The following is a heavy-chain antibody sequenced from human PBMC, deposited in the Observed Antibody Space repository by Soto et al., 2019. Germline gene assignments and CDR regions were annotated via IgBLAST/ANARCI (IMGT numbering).Heavy chain of an antibody. J-gene: IGHJ3*02. Sequence: SETLSRTWTFSGGGIRRSSYYWGWIRQPPGKGLEWIGSVYYSGSPYYNPSLKRRVTISVDTSKNQFSLKLSSVTAADTAVYYCARHVYYGLVRDAFDIWGQGTMVTVS. D-gene: IGHD3-3*01. V-gene: IGHV4-39*01. CDR1: GGGIRRSSYY. CDR2: VYYSGSP. CDR3: ARHVYYGLVRDAFDI.